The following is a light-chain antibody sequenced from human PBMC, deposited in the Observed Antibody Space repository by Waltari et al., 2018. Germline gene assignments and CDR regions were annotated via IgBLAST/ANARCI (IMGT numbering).Light chain of an antibody. CDR1: QSLLHSDGKTY. Sequence: DPVMTQTPLSLSVTPGQPASISCKSSQSLLHSDGKTYLHWYVQKAGQSPRLLMYEVSTRFSGVPDRFSGSGSGTDFTLKISRVEAEDVGVYCCMEGKHLPRAFGQGTKLEIK. J-gene: IGKJ2*01. CDR2: EVS. CDR3: MEGKHLPRA. V-gene: IGKV2-29*02.